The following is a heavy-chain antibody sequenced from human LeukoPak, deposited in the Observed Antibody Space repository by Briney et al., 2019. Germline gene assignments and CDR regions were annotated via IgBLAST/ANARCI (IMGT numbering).Heavy chain of an antibody. D-gene: IGHD3-22*01. CDR3: ARVELYYDSSGPSDY. CDR2: ISSSGSTI. Sequence: GGSLRLSCADSGFTFSSYEMNWVRPAPGKGLEWVSYISSSGSTIYYADSVKGRFTIFRDNAKNSLYLQMNSLRAEDTAVYYCARVELYYDSSGPSDYWGQGTLVTVSS. J-gene: IGHJ4*02. V-gene: IGHV3-48*03. CDR1: GFTFSSYE.